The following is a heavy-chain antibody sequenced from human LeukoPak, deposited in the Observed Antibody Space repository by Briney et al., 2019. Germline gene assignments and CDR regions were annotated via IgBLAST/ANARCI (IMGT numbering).Heavy chain of an antibody. CDR1: GGTFSSYA. J-gene: IGHJ4*02. Sequence: ASVKVSCKASGGTFSSYAISWVRQAPGQGLEWMGGIIPIFGTANYAQKFQGRVTITANESTSTAYMELSSLRSEDTAVYYCARDHYYDSSGYSKKGFDYWGQGTLVTVSS. CDR3: ARDHYYDSSGYSKKGFDY. CDR2: IIPIFGTA. D-gene: IGHD3-22*01. V-gene: IGHV1-69*13.